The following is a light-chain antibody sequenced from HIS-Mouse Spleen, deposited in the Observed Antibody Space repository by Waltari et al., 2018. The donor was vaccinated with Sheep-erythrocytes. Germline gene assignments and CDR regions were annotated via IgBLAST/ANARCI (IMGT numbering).Light chain of an antibody. CDR1: RRDFGGYNY. V-gene: IGLV2-11*01. CDR3: CSYAGSYNHV. CDR2: DVS. Sequence: QSALTQPRSVSGSPGQSVTISCTGTRRDFGGYNYVSWYQQPPGKAPNIMIYDVSKRPSGVPDRFSGSKSGNTASLTISGLQAEDEADYYCCSYAGSYNHVFATGTKVTVL. J-gene: IGLJ1*01.